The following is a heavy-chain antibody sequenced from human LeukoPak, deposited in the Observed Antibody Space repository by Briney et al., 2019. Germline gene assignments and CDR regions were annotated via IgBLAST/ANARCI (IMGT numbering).Heavy chain of an antibody. CDR1: GYTFTSYG. CDR2: ISAYNGNT. D-gene: IGHD3-22*01. V-gene: IGHV1-18*01. Sequence: ASVKVSCKASGYTFTSYGISWVRQAPGQGLEWMGWISAYNGNTNYAQKLQGRVTMTTDTSTSTVYMELRSLRSDDTAVYYCARGGDQDYYDSSGYYWGQGTLVTVSS. J-gene: IGHJ4*02. CDR3: ARGGDQDYYDSSGYY.